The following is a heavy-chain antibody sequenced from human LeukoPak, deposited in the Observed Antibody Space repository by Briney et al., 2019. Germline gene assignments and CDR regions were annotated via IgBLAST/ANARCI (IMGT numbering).Heavy chain of an antibody. V-gene: IGHV4-30-2*01. CDR3: AREDYSNNWFDP. CDR2: IYHSGST. Sequence: PSQTLSLTCTVSGGSISSGGYYWSWIRQPPGKGLEWIGYIYHSGSTYYNPSLKSRVTISVDRSKNQFSLKLSSVTAADTAVYYCAREDYSNNWFDPWGQGTLVTVSS. D-gene: IGHD4-11*01. J-gene: IGHJ5*02. CDR1: GGSISSGGYY.